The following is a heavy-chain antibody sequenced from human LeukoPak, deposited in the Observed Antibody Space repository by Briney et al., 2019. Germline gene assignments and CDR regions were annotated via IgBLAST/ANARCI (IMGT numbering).Heavy chain of an antibody. CDR3: ASGGWATAAAGHNWFDP. V-gene: IGHV1-69*04. CDR1: GGTFSSYA. D-gene: IGHD6-13*01. Sequence: ASVRVSCKASGGTFSSYAISWVRQAPGQGLEWMGRIITIFGIANYAQKFQGRVTITADKSTSTAYMELSSLRSEDTAVYYCASGGWATAAAGHNWFDPWGQGTLVTVSS. J-gene: IGHJ5*02. CDR2: IITIFGIA.